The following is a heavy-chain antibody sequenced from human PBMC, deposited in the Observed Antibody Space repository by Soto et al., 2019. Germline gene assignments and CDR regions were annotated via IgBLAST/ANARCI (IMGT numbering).Heavy chain of an antibody. CDR3: ASRIAAAGSPDFDY. D-gene: IGHD6-13*01. J-gene: IGHJ4*02. CDR1: GYTFTSYA. CDR2: INPNSGGT. Sequence: ASVKVSCKASGYTFTSYAMHWVRQAPGQGLEWMGWINPNSGGTNYAQKFQGWVTMTRDTSISTAYMELSRLRSDDTAVYYCASRIAAAGSPDFDYWGQGTLVTVSS. V-gene: IGHV1-2*04.